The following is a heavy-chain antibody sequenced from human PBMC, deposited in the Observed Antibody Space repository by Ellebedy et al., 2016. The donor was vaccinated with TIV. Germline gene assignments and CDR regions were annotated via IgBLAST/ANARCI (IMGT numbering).Heavy chain of an antibody. J-gene: IGHJ3*02. D-gene: IGHD3-10*01. V-gene: IGHV4-59*01. CDR1: GASMNYYY. CDR3: ARARNYYGSANHYHAFDI. CDR2: IDYTVYT. Sequence: MPSETLSLTCAVSGASMNYYYWNWIRESPGKGLEFIGFIDYTVYTHSNPSLKSRVTISLDMSRNQFSLNLYSVTAADTAVYYCARARNYYGSANHYHAFDIWGQGTMVTVSS.